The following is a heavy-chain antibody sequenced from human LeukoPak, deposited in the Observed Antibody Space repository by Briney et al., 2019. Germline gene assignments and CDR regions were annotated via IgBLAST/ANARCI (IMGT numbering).Heavy chain of an antibody. D-gene: IGHD2-2*01. CDR2: IFPGGSDT. CDR3: ARHPDIVVVPAGNWFDP. J-gene: IGHJ5*02. Sequence: GESLKTSCKAFGYNFTSQWIGGVRQMPGKGLEWMGIIFPGGSDTRYSPSFQGQVTISADKSISTAYLQWSSLKASDTAMYYCARHPDIVVVPAGNWFDPWGQGTLVTVSS. CDR1: GYNFTSQW. V-gene: IGHV5-51*01.